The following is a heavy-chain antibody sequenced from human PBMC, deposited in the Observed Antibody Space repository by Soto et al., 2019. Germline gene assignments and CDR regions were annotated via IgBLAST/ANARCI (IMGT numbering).Heavy chain of an antibody. V-gene: IGHV4-59*01. CDR3: ARVQWGENTFDY. D-gene: IGHD1-26*01. Sequence: PSETLSLTCTVSDGSISSYYWSCIRQPPGKGLEWIGYIYYSGSTNYNPSLKSRVTISVDTSKNQFSLKLSSVTAADTAVYYCARVQWGENTFDYWGQGTLVTVS. CDR1: DGSISSYY. CDR2: IYYSGST. J-gene: IGHJ4*02.